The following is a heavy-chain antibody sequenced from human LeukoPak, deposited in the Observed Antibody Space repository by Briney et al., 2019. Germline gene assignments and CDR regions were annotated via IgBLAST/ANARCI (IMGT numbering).Heavy chain of an antibody. CDR3: ATRPGVIAAAGTMEY. Sequence: ASVKVSCKVSGYTLTELSMHWVRQAPGKGLEWMGGFDPEDGETIYAQKFQGRVTMTEDTSTDTAYMELSSLRSEDTAVYYCATRPGVIAAAGTMEYWGQGTLVTVSS. CDR2: FDPEDGET. CDR1: GYTLTELS. D-gene: IGHD6-13*01. J-gene: IGHJ4*02. V-gene: IGHV1-24*01.